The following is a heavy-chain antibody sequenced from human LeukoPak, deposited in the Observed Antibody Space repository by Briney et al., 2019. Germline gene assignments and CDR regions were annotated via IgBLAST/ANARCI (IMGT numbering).Heavy chain of an antibody. CDR2: IYSGGTT. CDR1: GFTVSSNY. V-gene: IGHV3-66*01. Sequence: PGGSLILSCAVSGFTVSSNYMSWVRQAPGKGLEWVSVIYSGGTTYYADSVKGRFTISRDNSKNTLYLQMSNLRAEDTAVYYCARDLLTYSSSWDYWGQGTLVTVSS. D-gene: IGHD6-13*01. CDR3: ARDLLTYSSSWDY. J-gene: IGHJ4*02.